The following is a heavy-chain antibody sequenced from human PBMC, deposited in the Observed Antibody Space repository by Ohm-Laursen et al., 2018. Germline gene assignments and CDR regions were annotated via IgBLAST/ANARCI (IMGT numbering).Heavy chain of an antibody. D-gene: IGHD2-2*01. Sequence: SVKVSCKASGYTFIRYYIHWVRQAPGQGLEWMGIINPSGGSTSYAQKSQGRVTMTRDTSTSTVYMELSSLRSEDTAVYFCARDRVGCSSVSCSYYYYGMDVWGQGTAVTVSS. CDR1: GYTFIRYY. CDR2: INPSGGST. J-gene: IGHJ6*02. V-gene: IGHV1-46*01. CDR3: ARDRVGCSSVSCSYYYYGMDV.